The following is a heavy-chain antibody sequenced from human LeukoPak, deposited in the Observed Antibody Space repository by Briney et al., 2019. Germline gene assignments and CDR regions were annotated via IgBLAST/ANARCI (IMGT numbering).Heavy chain of an antibody. CDR1: GYSFTSYW. CDR2: IYPGDSDT. Sequence: GESLKISCKGSGYSFTSYWIGWVRQMPGKGLESMGIIYPGDSDTRYSPSFQGQVTISADKSISTAYLQWSGLKASDTALYYCARHRRLRLGELSSYYFDYWGQGILVTVSS. J-gene: IGHJ4*02. V-gene: IGHV5-51*01. CDR3: ARHRRLRLGELSSYYFDY. D-gene: IGHD3-16*01.